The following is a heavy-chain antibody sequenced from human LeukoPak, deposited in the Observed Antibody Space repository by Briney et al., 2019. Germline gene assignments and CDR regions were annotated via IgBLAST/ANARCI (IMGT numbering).Heavy chain of an antibody. Sequence: GGSLRLSCAASGFTFDDYGMSWVRQAPGKGLEWVSGINWNGGSTGYADSVKGRFTISRDNAKNSLYLQMNSLRAEDTAVYYCARASDYGDYDSDFDYWGQGTLVTVSS. V-gene: IGHV3-20*04. J-gene: IGHJ4*02. CDR3: ARASDYGDYDSDFDY. CDR2: INWNGGST. CDR1: GFTFDDYG. D-gene: IGHD4-17*01.